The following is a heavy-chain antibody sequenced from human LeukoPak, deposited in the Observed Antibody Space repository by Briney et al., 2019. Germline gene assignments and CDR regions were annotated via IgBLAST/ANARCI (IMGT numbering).Heavy chain of an antibody. CDR3: ARVRVGSGWPRPYYFEV. CDR1: LYTLTGYY. V-gene: IGHV1-2*02. Sequence: ASVTVSFMASLYTLTGYYLHWVRQAPGQGLAWMGWINPNTGAKHSVQKFQGRITMTRDTSIRTAYMYLSRLRSDDTAVYYCARVRVGSGWPRPYYFEVWGQGALVTVSS. CDR2: INPNTGAK. J-gene: IGHJ4*02. D-gene: IGHD6-19*01.